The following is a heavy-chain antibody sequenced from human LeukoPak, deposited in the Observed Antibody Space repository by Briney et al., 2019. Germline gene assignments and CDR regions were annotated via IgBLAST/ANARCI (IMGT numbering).Heavy chain of an antibody. D-gene: IGHD3-10*01. CDR1: GGAISSSDDY. V-gene: IGHV4-39*07. CDR2: IYYTGSS. Sequence: SETLSLTCSVSGGAISSSDDYWGFVRQTPGKGLEWMGSIYYTGSSHYNPSLRSRATISVDTSKNQFSLKLNSVTAADTAVYYCARGGARTYYYGSGSYLTDFDYWGQGTLVTVSS. CDR3: ARGGARTYYYGSGSYLTDFDY. J-gene: IGHJ4*02.